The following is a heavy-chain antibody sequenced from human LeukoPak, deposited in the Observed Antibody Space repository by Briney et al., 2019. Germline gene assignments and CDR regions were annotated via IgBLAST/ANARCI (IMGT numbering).Heavy chain of an antibody. CDR1: GFTFSSYG. Sequence: GGSLRLSCAASGFTFSSYGMHWVRQAPGKGLEWVAVIWYDGNSKYYADSVKGRFIISRDNSKNTLYLQMNSLRADDTAMYPCARPAGDYARGGFDIWGQGTLVTVSS. J-gene: IGHJ3*02. V-gene: IGHV3-33*01. D-gene: IGHD4-17*01. CDR3: ARPAGDYARGGFDI. CDR2: IWYDGNSK.